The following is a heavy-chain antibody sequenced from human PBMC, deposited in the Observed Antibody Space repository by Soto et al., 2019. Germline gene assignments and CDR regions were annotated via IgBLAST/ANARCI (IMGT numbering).Heavy chain of an antibody. CDR2: FNPILSFS. Sequence: QVQLVQSGADVKKPGSSVKVSCKASGDTFNFYTINWVRQAPGLGLEWMGRFNPILSFSNSALKFQGRVTLTADKSTSTAYMVLSSLRSEDTAIYYCATSFGSGSRAFDYWGQGALVTVSS. CDR1: GDTFNFYT. CDR3: ATSFGSGSRAFDY. D-gene: IGHD3-10*01. V-gene: IGHV1-69*02. J-gene: IGHJ4*02.